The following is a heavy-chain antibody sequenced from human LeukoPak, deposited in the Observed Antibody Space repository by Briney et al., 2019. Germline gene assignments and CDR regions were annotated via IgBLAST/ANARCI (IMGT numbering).Heavy chain of an antibody. CDR3: ARERPYTRSAFEY. V-gene: IGHV3-30-3*01. CDR1: GFTFSSYA. D-gene: IGHD1-1*01. J-gene: IGHJ4*02. Sequence: TGGSLRLSCAASGFTFSSYAMHWVRQAPGKGLEWVAVISYDGSNKYYADSVKGRFTISRDNSKNTLYLQMNSLRAEDTAVYYCARERPYTRSAFEYWGQGTLVTVSS. CDR2: ISYDGSNK.